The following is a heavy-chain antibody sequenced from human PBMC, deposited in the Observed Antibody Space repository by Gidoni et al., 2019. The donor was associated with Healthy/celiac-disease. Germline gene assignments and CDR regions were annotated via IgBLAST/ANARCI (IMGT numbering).Heavy chain of an antibody. CDR3: AKDGEYGITMVRGTQGFDY. Sequence: VPLVESGGGVVQPGRSLRLSCAASGFPFSSYAMHWVRQAPGKGLQWVEVISYDGSNKYYADSVKGRFNISRDNSKNTLYLQMNSLRAEDTAVYYCAKDGEYGITMVRGTQGFDYWGQGTLVTVSS. CDR1: GFPFSSYA. CDR2: ISYDGSNK. D-gene: IGHD3-10*01. J-gene: IGHJ4*02. V-gene: IGHV3-30*18.